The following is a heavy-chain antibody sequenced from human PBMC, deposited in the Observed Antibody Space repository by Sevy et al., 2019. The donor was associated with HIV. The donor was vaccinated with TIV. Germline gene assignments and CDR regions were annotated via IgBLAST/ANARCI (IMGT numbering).Heavy chain of an antibody. CDR2: ISYDGSNK. J-gene: IGHJ4*02. CDR3: AKGRVLLWRGELVSDFDY. CDR1: GFTFSSYG. D-gene: IGHD3-10*01. Sequence: GGSLRLSCAASGFTFSSYGMHWVRQAPGKGLEWVAVISYDGSNKYYADSVKGRFTISRDNSKNTLYLQMNSLRAEDTAVYYCAKGRVLLWRGELVSDFDYWGQGTLVTISS. V-gene: IGHV3-30*18.